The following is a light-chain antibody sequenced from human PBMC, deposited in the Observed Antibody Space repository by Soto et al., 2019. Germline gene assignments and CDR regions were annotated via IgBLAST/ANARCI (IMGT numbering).Light chain of an antibody. Sequence: QSALTQPASVSGSPGQSITISCTGTSSDIGSYNFVSWYQQHPGKAPKLMIYEGVKRPSGVSNRFSGSKSGNTASLTISGLQTEDEADYYCCSYAGSIFGGGTKVTVL. V-gene: IGLV2-23*01. CDR1: SSDIGSYNF. J-gene: IGLJ2*01. CDR2: EGV. CDR3: CSYAGSI.